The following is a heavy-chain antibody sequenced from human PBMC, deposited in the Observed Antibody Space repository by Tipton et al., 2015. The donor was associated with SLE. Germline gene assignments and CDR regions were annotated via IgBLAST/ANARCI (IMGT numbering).Heavy chain of an antibody. Sequence: TLSLTCAVYGGSFSGYYWSWIRQPPGKGLEWIGEINHSGSTNYNPSLKSRVSISVDTSKNQFSLKLTSVTAADTAVYYCAKSSGRRLDPWGQGTLVTVSS. CDR3: AKSSGRRLDP. CDR1: GGSFSGYY. CDR2: INHSGST. J-gene: IGHJ5*02. D-gene: IGHD2-8*02. V-gene: IGHV4-34*01.